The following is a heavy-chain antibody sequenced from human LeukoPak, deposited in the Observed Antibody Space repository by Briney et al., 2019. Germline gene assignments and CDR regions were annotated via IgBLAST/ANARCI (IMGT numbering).Heavy chain of an antibody. CDR3: AKDLGLWSGYYTFDH. V-gene: IGHV3-23*01. CDR2: ISGSGVT. CDR1: GFTFSSYG. Sequence: GGSLRLSCSASGFTFSSYGMHWVRQAPGKGLEWVSVISGSGVTDYADSVKGRFTISRDNSKNTLYLQMNSLRAEDTAVYYCAKDLGLWSGYYTFDHWGQGTLVTVSS. D-gene: IGHD3-3*01. J-gene: IGHJ4*02.